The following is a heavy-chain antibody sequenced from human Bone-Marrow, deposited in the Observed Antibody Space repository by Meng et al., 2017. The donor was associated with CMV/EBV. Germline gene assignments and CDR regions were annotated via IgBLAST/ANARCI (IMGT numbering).Heavy chain of an antibody. Sequence: ASVKVSCKASGYTFTGYYMHWVRQAPGQGLEWMGWINPNSGGTNYAQKFQGRVTMTRDTSISTAYMGLSRLRSDDTAVYYCARALGVLRFLEWLLTIDYWGQGTLVTVSS. CDR1: GYTFTGYY. J-gene: IGHJ4*02. D-gene: IGHD3-3*01. V-gene: IGHV1-2*02. CDR3: ARALGVLRFLEWLLTIDY. CDR2: INPNSGGT.